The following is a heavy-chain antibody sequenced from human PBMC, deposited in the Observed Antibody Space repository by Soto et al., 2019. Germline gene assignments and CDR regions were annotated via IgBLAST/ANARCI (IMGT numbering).Heavy chain of an antibody. CDR1: GGTFSSYA. CDR3: ASVFGLDEDQWLGSLYSYYCMDV. J-gene: IGHJ6*02. V-gene: IGHV1-69*06. Sequence: QVQLVQSGAEVKKPGSSVKVSCKASGGTFSSYAISWVRQAPGQGLEWMGGIIPIFGTANYAQKFQGRVTITADKSTSTAYMELSSVISEDTAVYYCASVFGLDEDQWLGSLYSYYCMDVWGQGTTVTVSS. CDR2: IIPIFGTA. D-gene: IGHD6-19*01.